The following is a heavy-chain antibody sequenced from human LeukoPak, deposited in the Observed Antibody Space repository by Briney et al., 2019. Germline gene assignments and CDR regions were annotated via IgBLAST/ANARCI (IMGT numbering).Heavy chain of an antibody. CDR2: INPNSGGT. D-gene: IGHD3-9*01. Sequence: ASVKVSCKASGYTFTGYYMHWVRQAPGQGLEWMGWINPNSGGTNYAQKFQGRVTMTRDTSISTAYMELSRLRSDDTAVYYCARQGYDILPGEAWMVYWGQGTLVTVSS. CDR3: ARQGYDILPGEAWMVY. J-gene: IGHJ4*02. CDR1: GYTFTGYY. V-gene: IGHV1-2*02.